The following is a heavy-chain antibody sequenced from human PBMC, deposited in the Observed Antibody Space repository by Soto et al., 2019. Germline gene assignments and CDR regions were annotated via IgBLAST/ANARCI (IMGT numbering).Heavy chain of an antibody. CDR1: GGSISSSSYY. V-gene: IGHV4-39*01. Sequence: QLQLQESGPGLVKPSETLSLTCTVSGGSISSSSYYWGWIRQPPGKGLEWIGSIYYSGSTYYNPSLKSRVTISVDTSKNQFSLKLSSVTAADTAVYYCAPYGPIFFAFDIWGQGTMVTVSS. D-gene: IGHD3-3*01. CDR2: IYYSGST. J-gene: IGHJ3*02. CDR3: APYGPIFFAFDI.